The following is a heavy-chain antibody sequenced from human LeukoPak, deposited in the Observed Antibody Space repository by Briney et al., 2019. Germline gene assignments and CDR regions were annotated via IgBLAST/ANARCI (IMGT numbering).Heavy chain of an antibody. J-gene: IGHJ3*02. V-gene: IGHV3-21*01. CDR1: GFTFSSYE. CDR2: ISSSSSYI. Sequence: PGGSLRLSCAASGFTFSSYEMNWVRQAPGKGLEWVSSISSSSSYIYYADSVKGRFTISRDNAKNSLYLQMNSLRAEDTAVYYCARDSFYKLGDAFDIWGQGTMVTVSS. CDR3: ARDSFYKLGDAFDI. D-gene: IGHD2/OR15-2a*01.